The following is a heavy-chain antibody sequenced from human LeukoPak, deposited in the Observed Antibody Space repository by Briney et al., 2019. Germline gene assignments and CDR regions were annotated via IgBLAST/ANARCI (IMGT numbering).Heavy chain of an antibody. CDR2: IYTSGST. CDR1: GGSISSGSYY. CDR3: ARGVSAAGTNWFDP. V-gene: IGHV4-61*02. J-gene: IGHJ5*02. Sequence: SQTLSLTCTVSGGSISSGSYYWSWIRQPAGKGLEWIGRIYTSGSTNYNPSLKSRVTISVDTSKSRFSLKLSSVTAADTAVYYCARGVSAAGTNWFDPWGQGTLVTVSS. D-gene: IGHD6-13*01.